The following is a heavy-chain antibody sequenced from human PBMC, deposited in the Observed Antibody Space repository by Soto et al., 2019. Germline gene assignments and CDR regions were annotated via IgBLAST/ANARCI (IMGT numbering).Heavy chain of an antibody. CDR3: ARYNSYAIDY. CDR1: GTSISSYY. D-gene: IGHD2-8*01. V-gene: IGHV4-59*01. J-gene: IGHJ4*02. Sequence: PSETLSLTCTVSGTSISSYYWSWVRQPPGKGLEWIANIHYSGTTNYNPSLASRVTLSVDTSKNQFSLKMTSVTAADRAMYFCARYNSYAIDYWGRGTLVTVSS. CDR2: IHYSGTT.